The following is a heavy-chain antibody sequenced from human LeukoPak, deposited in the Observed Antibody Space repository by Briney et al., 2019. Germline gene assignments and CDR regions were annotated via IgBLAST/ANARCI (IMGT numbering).Heavy chain of an antibody. Sequence: GGSLRPSCAASGFTFSSYSMNWVRQAPGKGLEWVSSISSSSSYIYYADSVKGRFTISRDNAKNSLYLQMNSLRAEDTAVYYCARDPRVGYSRDWFDPWGQGTLVTVSS. CDR2: ISSSSSYI. D-gene: IGHD6-13*01. CDR1: GFTFSSYS. J-gene: IGHJ5*02. CDR3: ARDPRVGYSRDWFDP. V-gene: IGHV3-21*01.